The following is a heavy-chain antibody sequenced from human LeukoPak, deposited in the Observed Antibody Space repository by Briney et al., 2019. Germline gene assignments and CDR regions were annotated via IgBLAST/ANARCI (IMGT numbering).Heavy chain of an antibody. CDR3: ARDVSDYHILTAYTSDMAY. CDR2: INPNSGGT. CDR1: GYTFTGYY. D-gene: IGHD3-9*01. J-gene: IGHJ4*02. V-gene: IGHV1-2*02. Sequence: ASVKVSCKASGYTFTGYYMHWVRRAPGQGLEWMGWINPNSGGTNYAQKFQGRVTMTRDTSISTAYMELSRLRSDDTAVYYCARDVSDYHILTAYTSDMAYWGQGTLVTVSS.